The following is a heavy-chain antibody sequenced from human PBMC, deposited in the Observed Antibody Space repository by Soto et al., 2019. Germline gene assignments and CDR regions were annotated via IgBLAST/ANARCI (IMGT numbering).Heavy chain of an antibody. J-gene: IGHJ1*01. CDR2: IAYDASKK. CDR1: GFSFSYYA. V-gene: IGHV3-30*03. D-gene: IGHD2-15*01. CDR3: ASPYCSGGICYLPAYFQP. Sequence: QVQLVESGGGVVQPGRSLRLSCAASGFSFSYYAMHWVRQAPGKGLEWVAVIAYDASKKYSADSLKGRFSISRDNSKNTLYLKMNSLRDEDTAVYYCASPYCSGGICYLPAYFQPWGQGTLVTVSS.